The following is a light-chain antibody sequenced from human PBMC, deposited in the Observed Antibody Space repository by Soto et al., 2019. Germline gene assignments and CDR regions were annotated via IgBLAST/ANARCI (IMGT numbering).Light chain of an antibody. CDR2: AAS. Sequence: DIQMTQSPSTLAASVGGRCTITCRASQSISSYLNWYQQKPGKAPKLLXYAASSLQSGVPSRFSGSGSGTDFTLTISSLQPEDFETYYCQQSYSTPITFGQGTRLEIK. V-gene: IGKV1-39*01. CDR1: QSISSY. CDR3: QQSYSTPIT. J-gene: IGKJ5*01.